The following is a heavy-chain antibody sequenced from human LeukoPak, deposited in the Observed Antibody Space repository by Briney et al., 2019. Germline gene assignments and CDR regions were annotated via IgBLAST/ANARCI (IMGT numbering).Heavy chain of an antibody. Sequence: PSETLSLTCTVSGYSISSGYYWGWIRPPPGEGLEWIGSIYHSANAYSNPSLKSRVTISVDTSKNQFSLKLTSVTAADTAVYYCARDLDSSSWYVGYWGQGTLVTVSS. D-gene: IGHD6-13*01. CDR2: IYHSANA. V-gene: IGHV4-38-2*02. CDR3: ARDLDSSSWYVGY. CDR1: GYSISSGYY. J-gene: IGHJ4*02.